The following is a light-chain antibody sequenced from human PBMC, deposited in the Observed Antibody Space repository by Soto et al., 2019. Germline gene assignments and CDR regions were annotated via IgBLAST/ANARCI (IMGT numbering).Light chain of an antibody. CDR3: QQYDNWPPL. CDR1: QSVTSN. J-gene: IGKJ4*01. Sequence: EIVMTQSPDTLSVSPGERATLSCRASQSVTSNLAWYQQKPGQAPRLLIYGASTRATGIPARFSGSGSGTEFTLTISSLQSEDFAVYYCQQYDNWPPLFGGGTKVEIK. CDR2: GAS. V-gene: IGKV3-15*01.